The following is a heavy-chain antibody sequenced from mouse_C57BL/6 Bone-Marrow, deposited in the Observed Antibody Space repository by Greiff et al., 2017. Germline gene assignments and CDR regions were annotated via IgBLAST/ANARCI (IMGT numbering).Heavy chain of an antibody. CDR2: ISSGGSYT. CDR1: GFTFSSYG. J-gene: IGHJ2*01. Sequence: EVKLMESGGGLVKPGGSLKLSCAASGFTFSSYGMSWVRQTPDKRLEWVATISSGGSYTYYPDSVKGRFTISRDNAKNTLYLQMSSLKSEDTAMYYCARQGVTTFYYFDYWGQGTTLTVSS. D-gene: IGHD2-2*01. V-gene: IGHV5-6*03. CDR3: ARQGVTTFYYFDY.